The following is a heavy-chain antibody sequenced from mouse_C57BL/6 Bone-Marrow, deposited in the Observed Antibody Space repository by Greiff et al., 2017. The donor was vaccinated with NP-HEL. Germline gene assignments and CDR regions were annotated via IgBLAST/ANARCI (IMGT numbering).Heavy chain of an antibody. CDR2: INPSSGYT. V-gene: IGHV1-4*01. D-gene: IGHD2-1*01. CDR3: AVTAWFAY. J-gene: IGHJ3*01. CDR1: GYTFTSYT. Sequence: VKLMESGAELARPGASVKMSCKASGYTFTSYTMHWVKQRPGQGLEWIGYINPSSGYTKYNQKFKDKATLTADKSSSTAYMQLSSLTSEDSAVYYCAVTAWFAYWGQGTLVTVSA.